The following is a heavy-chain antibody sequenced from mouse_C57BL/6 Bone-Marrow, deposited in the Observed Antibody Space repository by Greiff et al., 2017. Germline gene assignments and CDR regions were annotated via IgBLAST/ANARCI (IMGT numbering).Heavy chain of an antibody. Sequence: VKLQQPGAELVRPGSSVKLSCKASGYTFTSYWMHWVKQRPIQGLEWIGNIDPSDSETHYNQKFKDKATLTVDKSSSTAYMQLSSLTSEDSAVYYCASADYGSSYGWFAYWGQGTLVTVSA. D-gene: IGHD1-1*01. CDR3: ASADYGSSYGWFAY. V-gene: IGHV1-52*01. CDR2: IDPSDSET. J-gene: IGHJ3*01. CDR1: GYTFTSYW.